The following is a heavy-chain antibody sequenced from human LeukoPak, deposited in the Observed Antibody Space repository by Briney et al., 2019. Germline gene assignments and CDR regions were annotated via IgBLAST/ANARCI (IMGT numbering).Heavy chain of an antibody. V-gene: IGHV4-61*02. D-gene: IGHD5-18*01. J-gene: IGHJ6*02. CDR2: IYTSGST. CDR3: ARDLRGYNYGSNYYYYYGMDV. Sequence: PSETLSLTCTVSGGSISSGSYYWSWIRQPAGKGLEWIGRIYTSGSTNYNPSLKSRVTISVDTSKNQFSLKLSSVTAADTAVYYCARDLRGYNYGSNYYYYYGMDVWGQGTTVTVSS. CDR1: GGSISSGSYY.